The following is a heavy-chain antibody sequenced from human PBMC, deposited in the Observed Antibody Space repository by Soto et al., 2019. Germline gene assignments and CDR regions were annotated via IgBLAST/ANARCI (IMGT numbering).Heavy chain of an antibody. D-gene: IGHD2-2*01. CDR3: ARDWGGGYCSSTSCPGMDV. J-gene: IGHJ6*02. V-gene: IGHV3-33*01. Sequence: QVQLVESGGGVVQPGRSLRLSCAASGFTFSSYGMHWVRQAPGKGLEWVAVIWYDGSNKYYADSVKGRFTISRDNSKNTLYLQMNSLRAEDTAVYYCARDWGGGYCSSTSCPGMDVWGQGTTVTVSS. CDR1: GFTFSSYG. CDR2: IWYDGSNK.